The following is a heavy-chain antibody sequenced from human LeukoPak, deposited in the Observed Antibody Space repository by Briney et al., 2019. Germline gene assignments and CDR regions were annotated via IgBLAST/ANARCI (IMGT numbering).Heavy chain of an antibody. D-gene: IGHD1-26*01. CDR2: ISSSSSSI. V-gene: IGHV3-48*02. CDR1: GFIFSSYS. Sequence: GGSLRLSCAASGFIFSSYSMNGVRQAAGKGLEGVSYISSSSSSIYYADSVKGRFTISRDNAKNSLYLQMNSLRDEDTAVYYCAREHRGSSSLSFDYWGQGILVTVSS. CDR3: AREHRGSSSLSFDY. J-gene: IGHJ4*02.